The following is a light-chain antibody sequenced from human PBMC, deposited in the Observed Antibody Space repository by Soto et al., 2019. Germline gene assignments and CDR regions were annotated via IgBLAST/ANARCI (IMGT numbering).Light chain of an antibody. CDR2: DAS. CDR1: QSVSSY. V-gene: IGKV3D-15*01. Sequence: EIVMTQSPATLSVSPGERATLSRRASQSVSSYLAWYQQKPGQAPRLLIYDASNRATGIPARFSGSGSGTDFTLTISSLQAEDVAVYYCQQFYGSPLSFGGGTKVDIK. J-gene: IGKJ4*01. CDR3: QQFYGSPLS.